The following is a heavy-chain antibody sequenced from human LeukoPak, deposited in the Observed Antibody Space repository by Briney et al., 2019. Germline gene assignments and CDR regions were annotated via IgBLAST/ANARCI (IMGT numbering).Heavy chain of an antibody. CDR1: GGSFSGYY. CDR3: ARGLNREWYFDL. CDR2: INHSGST. Sequence: SETLSLTCAVYGGSFSGYYWSWIRQPPGKGLEWIGEINHSGSTNYNPSLKSRVTISVDTSKNQFSLKLSSVTAADTAVYYCARGLNREWYFDLWGRGTLVTVSS. D-gene: IGHD1-26*01. J-gene: IGHJ2*01. V-gene: IGHV4-34*01.